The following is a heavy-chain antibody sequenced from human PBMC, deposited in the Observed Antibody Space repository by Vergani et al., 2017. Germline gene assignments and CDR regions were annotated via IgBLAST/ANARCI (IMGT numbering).Heavy chain of an antibody. D-gene: IGHD7-27*01. CDR1: GFSFRNAW. V-gene: IGHV3-15*07. Sequence: EVQLVESGGGIVKPGGSLRLSCVASGFSFRNAWMNWVRRTPGKGLEWVGRIKSTFDRGTTDYAAAVKGRFTISRDDSKNTLFLQMNGRKTEDIGVYFCTTAPRYWGDGFCYWLRDHHYYGMDVWGQGTTVTVSS. CDR3: TTAPRYWGDGFCYWLRDHHYYGMDV. J-gene: IGHJ6*02. CDR2: IKSTFDRGTT.